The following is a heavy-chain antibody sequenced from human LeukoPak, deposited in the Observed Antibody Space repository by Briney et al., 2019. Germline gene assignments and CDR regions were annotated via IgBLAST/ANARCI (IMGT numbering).Heavy chain of an antibody. V-gene: IGHV1-46*01. CDR2: INHSGGST. D-gene: IGHD6-19*01. CDR1: GYTFITSY. J-gene: IGHJ4*02. Sequence: ASVKVSCKASGYTFITSYMHWVRQVSGQGLEWMGIINHSGGSTTYAQKFQGRVTMTRDTSTSKVYMDLSSLRSEDTAVYYCARAVADMCLDYWGQGTLVTVSS. CDR3: ARAVADMCLDY.